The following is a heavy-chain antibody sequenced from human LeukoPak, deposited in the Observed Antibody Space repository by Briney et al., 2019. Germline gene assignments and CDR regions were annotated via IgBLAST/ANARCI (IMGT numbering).Heavy chain of an antibody. CDR1: GGSISSYY. CDR2: IYHSGST. Sequence: SETLSLTCTVSGGSISSYYWSWIRQPPGKGLEWIGSIYHSGSTYYNPSLKSRVTISVDTSKNQFSLKLSSVTAADTAVYYCAREEVGATDYWGQGTLVTVSS. D-gene: IGHD1-26*01. CDR3: AREEVGATDY. J-gene: IGHJ4*02. V-gene: IGHV4-38-2*02.